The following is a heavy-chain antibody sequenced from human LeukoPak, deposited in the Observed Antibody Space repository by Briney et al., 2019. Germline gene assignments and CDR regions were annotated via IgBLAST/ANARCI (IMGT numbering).Heavy chain of an antibody. CDR1: GYTFINHG. CDR2: ISAYNGRT. Sequence: PEASVKVSCKASGYTFINHGISWVRQAPGQGLEWMGWISAYNGRTEYAPNLQDRVTMTTDTSTTTAYMELRSLTSDDTAVYYCRRWSPNPNDSWGQGNPGHRLL. J-gene: IGHJ5*01. D-gene: IGHD3-3*01. CDR3: RRWSPNPNDS. V-gene: IGHV1-18*01.